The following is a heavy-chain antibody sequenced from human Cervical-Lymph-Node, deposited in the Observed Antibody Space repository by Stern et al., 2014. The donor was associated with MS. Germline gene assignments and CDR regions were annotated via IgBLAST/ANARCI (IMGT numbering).Heavy chain of an antibody. CDR2: INPDGTSA. Sequence: VQLLQPGGGLVQPGESLRVSCEASAFIFSNYWMHWVRQVPGKGLVWVSHINPDGTSALYADSVKGRFITTRDNARNTLYLQMNSLRAEDTAFYYCARGMTSGAYHWGQGTLVTVSS. CDR1: AFIFSNYW. CDR3: ARGMTSGAYH. J-gene: IGHJ4*02. D-gene: IGHD6-19*01. V-gene: IGHV3-74*02.